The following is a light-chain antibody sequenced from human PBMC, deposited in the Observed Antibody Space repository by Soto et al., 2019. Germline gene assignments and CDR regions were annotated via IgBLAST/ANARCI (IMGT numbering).Light chain of an antibody. Sequence: IVMTQSPAPLSVTPGERSTLSCRASRGISSNLAWYQQKPGQAPRLLIYDASTRATGIPARFSGSGSGTEFTLTISSLQSEDFAVYYCHQYNNWPPWTFGQGTKVDI. CDR2: DAS. CDR1: RGISSN. V-gene: IGKV3-15*01. J-gene: IGKJ1*01. CDR3: HQYNNWPPWT.